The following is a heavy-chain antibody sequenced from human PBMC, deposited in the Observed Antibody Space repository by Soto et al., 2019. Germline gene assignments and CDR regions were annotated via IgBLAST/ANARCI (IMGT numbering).Heavy chain of an antibody. CDR3: PSSYPPSDYYDSSGYVKDLFYYYYYGMDV. CDR2: IIPIFGTA. D-gene: IGHD3-22*01. CDR1: GGTFSSYS. J-gene: IGHJ6*02. V-gene: IGHV1-69*06. Sequence: GASVKVSCKASGGTFSSYSISWVRQPPGQRLEWMGGIIPIFGTANYAQKFQGRVTIIADKSTSTASMQLTSLRSEDAAVNYCPSSYPPSDYYDSSGYVKDLFYYYYYGMDVYGQGTTVTVAS.